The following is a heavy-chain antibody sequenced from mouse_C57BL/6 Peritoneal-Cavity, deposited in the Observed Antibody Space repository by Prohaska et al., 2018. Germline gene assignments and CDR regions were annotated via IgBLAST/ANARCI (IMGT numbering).Heavy chain of an antibody. V-gene: IGHV1-50*01. CDR3: ALYGNYGN. D-gene: IGHD2-1*01. CDR2: IDPSDSYT. CDR1: GYTFTSYW. J-gene: IGHJ3*01. Sequence: QVQLQQPGAELVKPGASVKLSCKASGYTFTSYWMQWVKQRPGQGLEWIGEIDPSDSYTNYNQKFKGKATLTVDTSSSTAYMQLSSLTSEDSAVYYCALYGNYGNWGLGTLVTVSA.